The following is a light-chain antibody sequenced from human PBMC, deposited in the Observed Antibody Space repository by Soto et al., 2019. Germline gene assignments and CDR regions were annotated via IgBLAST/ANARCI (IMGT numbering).Light chain of an antibody. J-gene: IGLJ1*01. V-gene: IGLV2-14*01. Sequence: QSALTQPASVSGSPGQSITISCSGTSSDVGGYNYVSWYQQHPGKAPQVMIYDVSNRPSGVSDRFSGSKSGNTASLTISGLQAEDEADYYGYSYTTSSTYVFGTGTKVTVL. CDR2: DVS. CDR1: SSDVGGYNY. CDR3: YSYTTSSTYV.